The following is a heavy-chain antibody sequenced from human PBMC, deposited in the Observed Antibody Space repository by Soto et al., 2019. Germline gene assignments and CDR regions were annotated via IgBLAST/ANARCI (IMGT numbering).Heavy chain of an antibody. Sequence: GGSLRLSCAASGFTFSSYGMHWVRQAPGKGLEWVAVISYDGSNKYYADSVKGRFTISRDNSKNTLYLQMNSLRAEDTAVYHCAFGNLSYYFDYWGQGTPVTAPQ. CDR3: AFGNLSYYFDY. V-gene: IGHV3-30*03. D-gene: IGHD3-16*01. CDR2: ISYDGSNK. CDR1: GFTFSSYG. J-gene: IGHJ4*02.